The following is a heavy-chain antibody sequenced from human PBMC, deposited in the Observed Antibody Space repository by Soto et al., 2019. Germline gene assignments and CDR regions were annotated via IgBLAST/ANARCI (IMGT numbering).Heavy chain of an antibody. D-gene: IGHD3-3*01. CDR1: GFTVSSRY. Sequence: PGGSLRLSCAASGFTVSSRYMGWVRQAPGKGLEWVSVVWRGGTTYNADSVKGRFNVSRDESRNTLYLQMNSQRVGDTAVYYCATEGICGGDREPHWGQGTLVTVSS. CDR2: VWRGGTT. V-gene: IGHV3-53*01. J-gene: IGHJ4*02. CDR3: ATEGICGGDREPH.